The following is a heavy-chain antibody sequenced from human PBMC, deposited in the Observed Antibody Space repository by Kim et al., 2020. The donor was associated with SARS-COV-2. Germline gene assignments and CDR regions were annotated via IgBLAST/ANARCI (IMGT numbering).Heavy chain of an antibody. Sequence: GGSLRLSCVASTFTFRDYAMTWVRQAPGKGLEWLSAISGTSGHTYYADSVKGRFAISRDNSKNTLFLQMNNLRAEDTAIYFWGRDHVGCSGDNCYSGLPYYFDVWGQGSLVTVST. CDR1: TFTFRDYA. CDR2: ISGTSGHT. CDR3: GRDHVGCSGDNCYSGLPYYFDV. V-gene: IGHV3-23*01. D-gene: IGHD2-15*01. J-gene: IGHJ4*02.